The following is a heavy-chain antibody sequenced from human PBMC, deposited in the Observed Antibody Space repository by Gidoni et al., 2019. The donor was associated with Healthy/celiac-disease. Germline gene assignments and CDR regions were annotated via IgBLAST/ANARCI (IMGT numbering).Heavy chain of an antibody. J-gene: IGHJ4*02. CDR2: IKQDGSEK. CDR3: ARVGAYYYDSSGYYYY. V-gene: IGHV3-7*01. CDR1: GFTFSSYW. Sequence: EVQLVESGGGLVQPGGSLRLSCAASGFTFSSYWMSWVRQAPGKGLEWVANIKQDGSEKYYVDSVKGRFTISRDNAKNSLYLQMNSLRAEDTAVYYCARVGAYYYDSSGYYYYWGQGTLVTVSS. D-gene: IGHD3-22*01.